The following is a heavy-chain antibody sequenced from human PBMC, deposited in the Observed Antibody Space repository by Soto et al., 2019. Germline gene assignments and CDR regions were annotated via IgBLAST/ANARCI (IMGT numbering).Heavy chain of an antibody. Sequence: EVQLLESGGGLVQPGGSLRLSCAASGFTFSSYAMSWVRQPPGKGLEWVSAISGSGGSTYYADSVKGRFTISRDNSKNTLYLQMNSRRAEDTAVYYCAKDGMGYDILTVLDYWGQGTLVTVSS. D-gene: IGHD3-9*01. CDR3: AKDGMGYDILTVLDY. CDR1: GFTFSSYA. V-gene: IGHV3-23*01. J-gene: IGHJ4*02. CDR2: ISGSGGST.